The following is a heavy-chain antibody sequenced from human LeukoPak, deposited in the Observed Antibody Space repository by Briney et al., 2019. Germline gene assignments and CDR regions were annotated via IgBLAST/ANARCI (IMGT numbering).Heavy chain of an antibody. CDR3: VRGHDSFDY. V-gene: IGHV3-72*01. D-gene: IGHD3-3*01. CDR2: SRNRDHRYST. J-gene: IGHJ4*02. CDR1: GFTFSDHY. Sequence: GGSLRLSCAVSGFTFSDHYMDRVRQAAGKGLEWVGRSRNRDHRYSTEYAASVKGRFTISRDESKNSLYLQMNSLEIEDTAMYYCVRGHDSFDYWGPGTLVTVSS.